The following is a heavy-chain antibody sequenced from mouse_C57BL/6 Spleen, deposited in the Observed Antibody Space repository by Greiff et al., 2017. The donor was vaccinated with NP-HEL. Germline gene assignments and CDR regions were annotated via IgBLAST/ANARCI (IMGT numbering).Heavy chain of an antibody. V-gene: IGHV1-4*01. CDR3: ARDPPNGYFDV. J-gene: IGHJ1*03. CDR2: INPSSGYT. Sequence: QVQLQQSGAELARPGASVKMSCKASGYTFTSYTMHWVKQRPGQGLEWIGYINPSSGYTKYNQKFKDKATLTADKSSNTAYMQLSSLTSEDSAVYYCARDPPNGYFDVWGTGTTVTVSS. CDR1: GYTFTSYT.